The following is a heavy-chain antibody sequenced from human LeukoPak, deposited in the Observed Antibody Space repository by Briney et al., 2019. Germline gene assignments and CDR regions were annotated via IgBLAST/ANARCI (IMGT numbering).Heavy chain of an antibody. CDR1: GYTFTGYY. CDR3: ATVAGTAVAPFDY. D-gene: IGHD6-19*01. Sequence: GASVKVSCKASGYTFTGYYMHWVRQAPGQGLEWMGWINPNSGGTNYAQKFQGRVTMTRDTSISTAYMELSRLRSDDTAVYYCATVAGTAVAPFDYWGQGTLVTVSS. J-gene: IGHJ4*02. CDR2: INPNSGGT. V-gene: IGHV1-2*02.